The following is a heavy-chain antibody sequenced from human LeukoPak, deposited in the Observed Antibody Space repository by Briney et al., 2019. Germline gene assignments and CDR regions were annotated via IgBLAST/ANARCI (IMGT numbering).Heavy chain of an antibody. CDR2: ISYDGSNK. J-gene: IGHJ6*02. CDR3: AKDIAVATYYYYGMDV. CDR1: GFTVSGNF. V-gene: IGHV3-30*18. D-gene: IGHD6-19*01. Sequence: PGGSLRLSCAASGFTVSGNFMSWVRQAPGKGLDWVALISYDGSNKYYADSVKGRFTISRDNSKNTLYLQMNSLRAEDTAVYYCAKDIAVATYYYYGMDVWGQGTTVTVSS.